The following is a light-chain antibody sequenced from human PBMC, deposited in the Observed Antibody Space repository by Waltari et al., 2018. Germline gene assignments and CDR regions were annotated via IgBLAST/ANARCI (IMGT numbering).Light chain of an antibody. J-gene: IGLJ3*02. CDR2: DVT. Sequence: QSALTQPRSVSGSPGQSVTISCTGTSIDLCTYKYLSWYQQHPGKAPKLIIHDVTKRPSGVPDRFSGSKSGNTASLTISGLQAEDEAEYFCCSFAGSYTWVFGGGTELTVL. V-gene: IGLV2-11*01. CDR1: SIDLCTYKY. CDR3: CSFAGSYTWV.